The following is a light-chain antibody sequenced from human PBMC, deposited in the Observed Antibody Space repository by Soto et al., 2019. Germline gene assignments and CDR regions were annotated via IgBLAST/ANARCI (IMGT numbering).Light chain of an antibody. V-gene: IGKV1-27*01. CDR1: RDITNH. CDR2: AAS. Sequence: DIQMTQSPSSLSASVGDRVTFTCRASRDITNHLALYQQKPGKVPKLLIYAASTLQSGVPSRFSGSGSGTDFTLTIGSLQPEDVATYFCLTYNSGLWTFGQGTKVEIK. J-gene: IGKJ1*01. CDR3: LTYNSGLWT.